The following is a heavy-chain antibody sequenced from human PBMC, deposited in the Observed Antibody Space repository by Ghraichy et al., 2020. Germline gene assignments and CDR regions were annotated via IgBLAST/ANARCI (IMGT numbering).Heavy chain of an antibody. J-gene: IGHJ6*02. Sequence: GGSLRLSCAASGFTFSSYGMHWVRQAPGKGLEWVAVISYEVSNKYYADSVKGRFTISRDNSKNTLYLQMNSLRAENTAVYYCAKVSSSWYFPATQYYYYYGMDVWGQGTTVTVSS. CDR1: GFTFSSYG. V-gene: IGHV3-30*18. CDR2: ISYEVSNK. D-gene: IGHD6-13*01. CDR3: AKVSSSWYFPATQYYYYYGMDV.